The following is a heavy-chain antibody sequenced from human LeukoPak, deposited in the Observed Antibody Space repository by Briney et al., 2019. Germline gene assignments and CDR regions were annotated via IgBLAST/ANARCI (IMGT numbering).Heavy chain of an antibody. CDR2: INPSGGST. D-gene: IGHD5-18*01. Sequence: ASVKVSCKASGYTFTSYYMHWVRQAPGQGLEWMGIINPSGGSTSYAQKLQGRVTMTRDTSTSTVYMELSSLRSEDTAVYYCARDHVDTAMVTYYYYGMDVWGQGTTVTVSS. J-gene: IGHJ6*02. CDR3: ARDHVDTAMVTYYYYGMDV. V-gene: IGHV1-46*01. CDR1: GYTFTSYY.